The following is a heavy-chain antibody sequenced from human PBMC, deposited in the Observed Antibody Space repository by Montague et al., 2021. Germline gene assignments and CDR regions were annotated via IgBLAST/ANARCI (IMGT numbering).Heavy chain of an antibody. CDR3: ARHQSRHHSMAFVASDHYFYMDV. CDR1: GDSISSKGNF. D-gene: IGHD2/OR15-2a*01. Sequence: SETLSLTCSVSGDSISSKGNFWGWIRQPPGKGLEWIGVLDYSGTTYYSPSPRGGATISVDPPKSQFSLKVTAVTAADTAVYYCARHQSRHHSMAFVASDHYFYMDVWGTGTTVAVSS. CDR2: LDYSGTT. J-gene: IGHJ6*03. V-gene: IGHV4-39*01.